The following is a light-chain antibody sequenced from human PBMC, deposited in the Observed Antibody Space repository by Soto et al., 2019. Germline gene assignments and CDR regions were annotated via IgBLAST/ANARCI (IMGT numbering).Light chain of an antibody. V-gene: IGLV2-14*01. CDR3: SSYTSSSTYV. J-gene: IGLJ1*01. CDR2: EVT. CDR1: SSDVGVYNH. Sequence: SALTQPASVSGSPGQSITISCTGTSSDVGVYNHVSWYQHHPGKAPQLMIYEVTNRPSGVSHRFSGSKSGNTASLTISGLQAEDEAHYYCSSYTSSSTYVFGTGTKVTV.